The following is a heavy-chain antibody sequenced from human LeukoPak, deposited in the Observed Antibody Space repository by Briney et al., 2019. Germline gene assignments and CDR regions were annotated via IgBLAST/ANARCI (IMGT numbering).Heavy chain of an antibody. CDR2: INPNSGGT. Sequence: ASVKVSCKASGYTFTGYYMHWVRQAPGQGLEWMGWINPNSGGTNYAQKFQGRVTMTRDTSISTAYMELRRLRSDDTAVYYCARDHTMDYDFWSGYYPYISLDYYYYFMDVWGKGTTVTVSS. CDR3: ARDHTMDYDFWSGYYPYISLDYYYYFMDV. D-gene: IGHD3-3*01. CDR1: GYTFTGYY. V-gene: IGHV1-2*02. J-gene: IGHJ6*03.